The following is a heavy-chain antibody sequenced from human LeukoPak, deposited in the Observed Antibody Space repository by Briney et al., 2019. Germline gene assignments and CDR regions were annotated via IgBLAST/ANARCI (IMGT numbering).Heavy chain of an antibody. V-gene: IGHV3-23*01. D-gene: IGHD2-2*01. Sequence: GGSLRLSCAASGFTFSSYAMSWVRQTPGKGLEWVSAIRVNADYTYYADSVKGRFTISRDNSKNTMYLQMNSLRAEDTAVYYCAKVAYCSTISCYGRYGMDVWGQGTTVTVSS. J-gene: IGHJ6*02. CDR3: AKVAYCSTISCYGRYGMDV. CDR1: GFTFSSYA. CDR2: IRVNADYT.